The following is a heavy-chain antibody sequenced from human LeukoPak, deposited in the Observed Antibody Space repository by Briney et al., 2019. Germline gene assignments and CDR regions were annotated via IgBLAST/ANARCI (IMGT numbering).Heavy chain of an antibody. D-gene: IGHD3-10*01. CDR2: IYHSGST. CDR3: ARLAQMTMVRGQSYYYHSMDV. CDR1: DYSISSDYY. J-gene: IGHJ6*02. V-gene: IGHV4-38-2*02. Sequence: SETLSLTCTVSDYSISSDYYWGWIRQPPGKGLEWIGSIYHSGSTYYNPSLTSRVTMSVDTSKNQFSLKLSSVTAADTAVYYCARLAQMTMVRGQSYYYHSMDVWGQGTTVTVSS.